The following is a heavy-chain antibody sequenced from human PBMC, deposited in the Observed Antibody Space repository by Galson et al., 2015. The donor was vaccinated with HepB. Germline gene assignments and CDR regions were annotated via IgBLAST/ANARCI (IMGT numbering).Heavy chain of an antibody. V-gene: IGHV3-23*01. CDR3: AKGYTYSSLTFDS. D-gene: IGHD2-21*01. J-gene: IGHJ4*02. Sequence: LRLSCAASGFTSSSYAMNWVRQAPGKGLEWVSSISGGGGSTYHADSVKGRFTISRDNSKNTLYLQMYSLTAEDTAVYYCAKGYTYSSLTFDSWGQGTLVTVSS. CDR2: ISGGGGST. CDR1: GFTSSSYA.